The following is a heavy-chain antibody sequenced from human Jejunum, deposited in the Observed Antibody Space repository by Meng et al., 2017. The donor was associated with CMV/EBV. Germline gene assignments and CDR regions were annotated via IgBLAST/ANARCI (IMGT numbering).Heavy chain of an antibody. V-gene: IGHV4-30-4*01. CDR2: IDNRGST. CDR3: ARGYSSGWNYFYY. CDR1: GASISSGDFC. D-gene: IGHD6-19*01. Sequence: HPQESGPGLVRPSQTLSLTCTASGASISSGDFCWSWIRQPPGKGLEYIGYIDNRGSTYYNPSLKSRVTMSMDTSKNQFSLKLTSVTAADTAVYYCARGYSSGWNYFYYWGQGTLVTVSS. J-gene: IGHJ4*02.